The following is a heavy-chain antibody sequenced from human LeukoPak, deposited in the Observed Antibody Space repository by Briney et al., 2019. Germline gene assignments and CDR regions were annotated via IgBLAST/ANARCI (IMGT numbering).Heavy chain of an antibody. V-gene: IGHV1-69*04. D-gene: IGHD6-6*01. CDR2: IIPILGIA. J-gene: IGHJ6*03. Sequence: SVKVSCKASGGTFSSYTISWVRQAPGQGLEWMGRIIPILGIANYAQKFQGRVTMTTDTSTSTAYMELRSLRSDDTAVYYCARDGSARIFYYYYYMDVWGKGTTVTVSS. CDR1: GGTFSSYT. CDR3: ARDGSARIFYYYYYMDV.